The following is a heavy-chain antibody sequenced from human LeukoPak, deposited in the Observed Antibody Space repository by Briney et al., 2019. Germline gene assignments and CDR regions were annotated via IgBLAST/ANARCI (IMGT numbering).Heavy chain of an antibody. CDR3: ARAAAGSCYSM. V-gene: IGHV4-59*08. J-gene: IGHJ4*02. CDR1: GGSISSYY. D-gene: IGHD2-15*01. Sequence: SETLSLTCTVSGGSISSYYWSWIRQPPGKGLEWIGYIYYSGSTNYNPSLKSRVTISVGTSKNQFSLKLSSVTAADTAVYYCARAAAGSCYSMWGQGTLVTVSS. CDR2: IYYSGST.